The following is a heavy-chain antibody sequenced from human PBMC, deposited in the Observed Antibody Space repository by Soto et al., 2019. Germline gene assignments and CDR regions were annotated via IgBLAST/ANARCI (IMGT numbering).Heavy chain of an antibody. CDR3: ARATYDCVWGSYRYRAFDY. CDR1: GFSLSNARMG. V-gene: IGHV2-26*01. CDR2: IFSNDEK. J-gene: IGHJ4*02. D-gene: IGHD3-16*02. Sequence: QVTLKESGPVLVKPTETLTLTCTVSGFSLSNARMGVSWIRQPPGKALEWLAHIFSNDEKSYSTSLKSRLTISKDTSKSQVVLTMTNMDPVDTATYYCARATYDCVWGSYRYRAFDYWGQGTLVTVSS.